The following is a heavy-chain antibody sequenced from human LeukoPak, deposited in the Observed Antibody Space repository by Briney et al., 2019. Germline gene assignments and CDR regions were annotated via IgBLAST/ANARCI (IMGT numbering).Heavy chain of an antibody. CDR1: GYTFTSYY. Sequence: ASVKVSCKASGYTFTSYYIHWVRQAPGQVLEWMGKINPSGGTTTNAQTFLGRLTMTRDTSTNTVYMELSSLRSEDTAVYYCARGGLGNYDILTGNYKYYYYMDVWGEGTTVTVSS. D-gene: IGHD3-9*01. CDR2: INPSGGTT. V-gene: IGHV1-46*01. J-gene: IGHJ6*03. CDR3: ARGGLGNYDILTGNYKYYYYMDV.